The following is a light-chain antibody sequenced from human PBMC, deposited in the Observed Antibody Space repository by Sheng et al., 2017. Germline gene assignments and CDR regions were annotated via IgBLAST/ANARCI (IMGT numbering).Light chain of an antibody. CDR1: NLGDKY. CDR3: QAWDTSTYVV. CDR2: QDT. J-gene: IGLJ2*01. Sequence: SYELTQPPSVSVSPGQTASITCSGDNLGDKYVCWYQQKPGQSPVLVIYQDTKRPSGIPERFSGSNSGNTATLTISGTQAMDEADYYCQAWDTSTYVVFGGGTKLTVL. V-gene: IGLV3-1*01.